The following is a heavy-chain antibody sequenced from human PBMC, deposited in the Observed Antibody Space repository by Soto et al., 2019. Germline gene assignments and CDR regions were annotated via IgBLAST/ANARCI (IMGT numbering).Heavy chain of an antibody. CDR3: ARGVVVSATGWFDP. CDR1: GGSISSGGYS. D-gene: IGHD2-21*02. V-gene: IGHV4-30-2*01. J-gene: IGHJ5*02. Sequence: QPQLQESASGLVKPSQTLSLTCAVSGGSISSGGYSWSWIRQPPGKGLEWIGYIYHSGSTYYNPSLKSRVTISVDRPENQVSLKLSSVTAADTAVYYCARGVVVSATGWFDPWGQGTLVTVSS. CDR2: IYHSGST.